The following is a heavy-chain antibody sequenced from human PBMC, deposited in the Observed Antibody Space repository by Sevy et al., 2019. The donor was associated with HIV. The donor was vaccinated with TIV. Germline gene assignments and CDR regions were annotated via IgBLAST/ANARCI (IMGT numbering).Heavy chain of an antibody. CDR2: IRSKTYGGTT. CDR1: GFTFGDHA. D-gene: IGHD4-17*01. Sequence: GGSLRLSCTASGFTFGDHAMNWFRQAPGKGLEWVGFIRSKTYGGTTEYAASVKGRFTISRDVSKSIAFLQMNGLKTEDTAVYYCTRGATIYGDYGVDYWGQGTLVTVSS. V-gene: IGHV3-49*03. J-gene: IGHJ4*02. CDR3: TRGATIYGDYGVDY.